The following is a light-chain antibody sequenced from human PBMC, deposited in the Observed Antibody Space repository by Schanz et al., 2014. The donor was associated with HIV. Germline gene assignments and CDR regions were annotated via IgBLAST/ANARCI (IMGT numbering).Light chain of an antibody. Sequence: EIVLTQSPGSLSLSPGGRATLSCGASQRLSSSYLAWYQQKRDQPPRLVIYATSTRAAGIPDRFSGTGSGTDFTLTISSLQSEDSAVYYCQQYNNWPPWTFGQGTKVEIK. CDR3: QQYNNWPPWT. V-gene: IGKV3-20*01. CDR1: QRLSSSY. CDR2: ATS. J-gene: IGKJ1*01.